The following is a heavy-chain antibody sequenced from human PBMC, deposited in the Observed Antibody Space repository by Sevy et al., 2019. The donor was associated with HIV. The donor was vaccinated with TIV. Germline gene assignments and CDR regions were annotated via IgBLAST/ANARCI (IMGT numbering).Heavy chain of an antibody. CDR3: ARDTVGATDY. J-gene: IGHJ4*02. Sequence: GGSLRLSCAASGFTFSSYAMHWVRQAPGKGLEWVAVISYDGSNKYYADSVKGRFTISRDNSKNTLYLQMNSLRAEDTAVYYCARDTVGATDYWGQGTLVTVSS. CDR2: ISYDGSNK. D-gene: IGHD1-26*01. V-gene: IGHV3-30-3*01. CDR1: GFTFSSYA.